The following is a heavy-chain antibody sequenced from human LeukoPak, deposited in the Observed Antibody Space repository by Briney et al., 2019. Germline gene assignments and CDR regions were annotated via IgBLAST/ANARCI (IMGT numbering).Heavy chain of an antibody. CDR3: ARAAYWASDY. Sequence: ASVKVSCKTSGYTFTAYFMHWVRQAPGQGLEWMGWINPKNGDTDYVQKFRGRVTMTRDTSIDTVYMELNRLTSDDTAIYYCARAAYWASDYWGQGTLVIVSS. CDR2: INPKNGDT. D-gene: IGHD2-8*02. V-gene: IGHV1-2*02. CDR1: GYTFTAYF. J-gene: IGHJ4*02.